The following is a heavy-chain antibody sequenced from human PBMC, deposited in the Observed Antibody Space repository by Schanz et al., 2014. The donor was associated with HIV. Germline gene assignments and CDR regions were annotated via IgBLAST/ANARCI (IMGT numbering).Heavy chain of an antibody. V-gene: IGHV3-23*04. D-gene: IGHD3-22*01. J-gene: IGHJ4*02. CDR3: AKPEYDSRGNSQSHFDS. Sequence: VQLVESGGGLVKPGGSLRLSRAASGFTFTDNYMSWVRQAPGKGLGWVSRISGSGVSTFYPGSVQGRFAISRDNSKNTLYLQMTTLRTEDTAVYYCAKPEYDSRGNSQSHFDSWGQGTLVTVSS. CDR1: GFTFTDNY. CDR2: ISGSGVST.